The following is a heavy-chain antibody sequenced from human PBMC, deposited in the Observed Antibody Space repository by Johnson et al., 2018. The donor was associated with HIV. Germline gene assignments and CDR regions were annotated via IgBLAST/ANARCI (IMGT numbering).Heavy chain of an antibody. D-gene: IGHD3-22*01. Sequence: QVQLVESGGGLVQPGGSLRLSCAASGFTFSSYAMSWVRQAPGKGLEWVAVIWYDGSNKYYADSVKGRFTISRDNSKNTLYLQMNSLRAEDTAVYNCARDPSREGWLLGAFDIWGQGTTVTVSP. CDR3: ARDPSREGWLLGAFDI. V-gene: IGHV3-33*08. J-gene: IGHJ3*02. CDR1: GFTFSSYA. CDR2: IWYDGSNK.